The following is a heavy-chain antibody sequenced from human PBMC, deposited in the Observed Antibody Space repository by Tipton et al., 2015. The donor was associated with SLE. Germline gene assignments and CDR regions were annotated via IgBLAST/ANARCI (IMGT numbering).Heavy chain of an antibody. CDR1: GGSISSYY. CDR2: IYYSGST. J-gene: IGHJ2*01. CDR3: AALPVAGLWYFDL. Sequence: TLSLTCTVSGGSISSYYWSWIRQPPGKGLEWIGYIYYSGSTNYNPSLKSRVTISVDTSKNQFSLKLSSVTAADTAVYYCAALPVAGLWYFDLWGRGTLVTVSS. D-gene: IGHD1-14*01. V-gene: IGHV4-59*01.